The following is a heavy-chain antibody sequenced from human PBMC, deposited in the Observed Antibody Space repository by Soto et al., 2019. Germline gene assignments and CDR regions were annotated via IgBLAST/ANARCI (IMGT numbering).Heavy chain of an antibody. D-gene: IGHD2-15*01. CDR3: ASLDGIVGVE. J-gene: IGHJ4*02. V-gene: IGHV4-59*08. CDR1: GGSISRYY. Sequence: QVQLQESGPGLVKPSETLSLTCTVSGGSISRYYWSWIRQPPGKGLEWIGYIYYSGSTNYNPSLKSRVTISVDTSKNQFSLKLSSVTAADTAVYYCASLDGIVGVEWGQGTLVTVSS. CDR2: IYYSGST.